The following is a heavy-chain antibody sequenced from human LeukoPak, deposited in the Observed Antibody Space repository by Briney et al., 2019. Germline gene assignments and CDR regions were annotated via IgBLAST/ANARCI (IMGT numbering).Heavy chain of an antibody. CDR2: IIPIFGTA. CDR1: GGTFSSYA. Sequence: ASVKVSCKASGGTFSSYAISWVRQAPGQGLEWMGGIIPIFGTANYAQKFQGRVTITADESTSTAYMELSSLRSEYTAVYYCARGPNDLVRGATLYYYYGMDVWGKGTTVTVSS. J-gene: IGHJ6*04. V-gene: IGHV1-69*13. D-gene: IGHD3-10*01. CDR3: ARGPNDLVRGATLYYYYGMDV.